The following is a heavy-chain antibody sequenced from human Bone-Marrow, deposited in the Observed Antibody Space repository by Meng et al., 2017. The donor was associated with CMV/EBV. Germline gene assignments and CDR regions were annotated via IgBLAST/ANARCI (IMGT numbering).Heavy chain of an antibody. Sequence: ASVKVSCKASGYTFTSYGISWVRQAPGQGLEWMGWISAYNANTNYAQKLQGRVTMTTDTSTSTAYMDLRSLRSDDTAVYYCARDLSARSRQRLDYWGQGTLVTVSS. V-gene: IGHV1-18*01. CDR2: ISAYNANT. CDR3: ARDLSARSRQRLDY. J-gene: IGHJ4*02. CDR1: GYTFTSYG. D-gene: IGHD1-1*01.